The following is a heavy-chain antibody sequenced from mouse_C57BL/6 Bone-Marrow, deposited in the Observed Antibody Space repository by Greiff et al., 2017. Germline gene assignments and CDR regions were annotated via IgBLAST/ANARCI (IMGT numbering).Heavy chain of an antibody. V-gene: IGHV1-81*01. CDR2: IYPRSGNT. Sequence: QVQLQQSGAELARPGASVKLSCKASGYTFTSYGISWVKQRTGQGLEWIGEIYPRSGNTYYNEKFKGKATLTADKSSSTAYMELRSLTSEDSAVYFCASFPYDGYYGYAMDYWGQGTSVTVSS. CDR1: GYTFTSYG. J-gene: IGHJ4*01. CDR3: ASFPYDGYYGYAMDY. D-gene: IGHD2-3*01.